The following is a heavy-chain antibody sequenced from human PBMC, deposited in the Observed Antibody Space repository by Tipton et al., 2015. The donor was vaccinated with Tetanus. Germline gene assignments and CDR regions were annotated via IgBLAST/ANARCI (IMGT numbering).Heavy chain of an antibody. Sequence: TLSLTCTVSGGSINSYYWSWVRQPPGKGLEWIAYIHYSGRTNYNPSLKSRVTISLATSENQFSLTLSSVTAADTAVYYCARGQLLSRDWFDPWGQGTLVTVSS. CDR3: ARGQLLSRDWFDP. J-gene: IGHJ5*02. D-gene: IGHD2-2*01. CDR1: GGSINSYY. V-gene: IGHV4-59*01. CDR2: IHYSGRT.